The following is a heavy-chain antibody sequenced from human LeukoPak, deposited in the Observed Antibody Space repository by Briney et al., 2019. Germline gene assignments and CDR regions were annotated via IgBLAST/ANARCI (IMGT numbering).Heavy chain of an antibody. V-gene: IGHV3-11*01. D-gene: IGHD6-13*01. CDR3: AKDITPHSSSFNFDY. CDR1: GLSFSDSY. CDR2: ISGMGHDI. Sequence: PGGSLRLSCVVSGLSFSDSYMTWIRQTPGMGLESLAYISGMGHDIYYADSVKGRFTISRDNSKNSLYLQMNSLRTEDTALYYCAKDITPHSSSFNFDYWGQGTLVTVSS. J-gene: IGHJ4*02.